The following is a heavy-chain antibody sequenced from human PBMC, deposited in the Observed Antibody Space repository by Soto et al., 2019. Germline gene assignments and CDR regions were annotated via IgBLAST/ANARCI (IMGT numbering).Heavy chain of an antibody. Sequence: QVQLQESGPGLVKPSETLSLTCTVSGGSISSYYWSWIRQPPGKGLEWIGYIYYSGSTNYNPSLKSRVTISVDTSTNQFSLKLSSVTAADTAVYYCARLMRWSAGYYYIDVWGKGTTVTVSS. D-gene: IGHD3-3*01. J-gene: IGHJ6*03. V-gene: IGHV4-59*08. CDR2: IYYSGST. CDR1: GGSISSYY. CDR3: ARLMRWSAGYYYIDV.